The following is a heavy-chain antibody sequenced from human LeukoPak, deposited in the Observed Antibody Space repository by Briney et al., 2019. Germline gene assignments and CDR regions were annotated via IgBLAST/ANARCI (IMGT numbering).Heavy chain of an antibody. J-gene: IGHJ5*01. Sequence: GGSLRLSCAASGFTFSSFVMNWVRQAPGKGLEWVSVISFSGTTTKYADSVKGRFTISRDNSKNTLYLQMNSLRAEDTAVYYCAKRYFCSSVTCYWFDSWGQGTLVTVSS. V-gene: IGHV3-23*01. CDR1: GFTFSSFV. CDR3: AKRYFCSSVTCYWFDS. D-gene: IGHD2-2*01. CDR2: ISFSGTTT.